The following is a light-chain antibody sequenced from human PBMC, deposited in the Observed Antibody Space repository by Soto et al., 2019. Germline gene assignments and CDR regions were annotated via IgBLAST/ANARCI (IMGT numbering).Light chain of an antibody. CDR3: QQYNSYSLT. V-gene: IGKV1-5*01. CDR1: QSISSW. Sequence: DIQMTQSPSTLSASVGDRVTITCRASQSISSWVAWYQQKPGKAPKLLIYDASSLESGVPSRFSGSGSGTEFTLTISSLQPDDFATYSCQQYNSYSLTFGQGTKVEIK. CDR2: DAS. J-gene: IGKJ1*01.